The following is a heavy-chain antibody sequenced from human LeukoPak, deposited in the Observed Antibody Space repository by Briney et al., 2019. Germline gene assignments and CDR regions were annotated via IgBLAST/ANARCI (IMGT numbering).Heavy chain of an antibody. CDR1: GFAFSSYA. V-gene: IGHV3-23*01. CDR3: ARVMGASAAS. J-gene: IGHJ5*02. CDR2: ISGRGGSR. Sequence: GGSLTLSCAASGFAFSSYAMTWVRQAPGKGLEWVSGISGRGGSRYYADAVKGRFSISRDNSENTLLLQMNSLRAEDTGIYFCARVMGASAASWGQGTLVAVSS. D-gene: IGHD2-15*01.